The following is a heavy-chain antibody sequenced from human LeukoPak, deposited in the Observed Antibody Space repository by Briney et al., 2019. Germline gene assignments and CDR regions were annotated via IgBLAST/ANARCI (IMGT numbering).Heavy chain of an antibody. V-gene: IGHV3-30*14. D-gene: IGHD2-15*01. CDR3: ARGSPTSCYSVWFDP. CDR1: GFTFSGYA. Sequence: GGSLRLSCAASGFTFSGYAMHWVRQAPGKGLEWVALISYDGTNKYYADSVKGRFTISRDNSKNTLYLQMNSLRAEDTAVYYCARGSPTSCYSVWFDPWGQGTLVTVSS. CDR2: ISYDGTNK. J-gene: IGHJ5*02.